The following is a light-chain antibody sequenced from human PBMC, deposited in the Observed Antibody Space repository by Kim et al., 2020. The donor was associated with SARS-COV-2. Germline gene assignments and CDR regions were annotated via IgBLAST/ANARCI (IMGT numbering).Light chain of an antibody. CDR2: DAS. Sequence: PGDRATLSCRASQNIDTYVAWYQQRPGQAPRLLVYDASNRATGVPDRFSGSGSGTDFTLTISSLEPEDFSIYYCQQRNSWPPAVTVGGGTKVDIK. CDR1: QNIDTY. J-gene: IGKJ4*01. CDR3: QQRNSWPPAVT. V-gene: IGKV3-11*01.